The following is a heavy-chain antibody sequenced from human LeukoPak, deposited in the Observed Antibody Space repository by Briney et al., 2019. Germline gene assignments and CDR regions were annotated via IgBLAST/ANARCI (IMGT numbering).Heavy chain of an antibody. Sequence: GSSVKVSCKASGGTFSSYAISWVRQAPGQGLEWMGRIIPILGIINYAQKFQGGVTITADESTSTAYMELSSLRSEDTAVYYCAGPLKSIAARHFDLWGRGTLVTVSS. CDR3: AGPLKSIAARHFDL. CDR2: IIPILGII. J-gene: IGHJ2*01. D-gene: IGHD6-6*01. CDR1: GGTFSSYA. V-gene: IGHV1-69*04.